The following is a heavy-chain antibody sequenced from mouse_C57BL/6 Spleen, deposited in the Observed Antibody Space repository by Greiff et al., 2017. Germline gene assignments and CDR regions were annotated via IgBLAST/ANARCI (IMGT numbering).Heavy chain of an antibody. CDR1: GFTINNTY. V-gene: IGHV14-3*01. CDR3: ATTVDDKDD. Sequence: VQLQQSVAELVRPGASVKMSCKASGFTINNTYMHWVKQRPEQGLEWIGRIYPANGTTNYAPKFQGKATITADTSSNTAYLQLSSLTSEDTAIDYCATTVDDKDDWGQGTTVTVSS. D-gene: IGHD1-1*01. J-gene: IGHJ4*01. CDR2: IYPANGTT.